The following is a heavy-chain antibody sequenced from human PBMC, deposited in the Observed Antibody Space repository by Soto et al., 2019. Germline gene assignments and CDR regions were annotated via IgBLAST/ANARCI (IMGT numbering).Heavy chain of an antibody. J-gene: IGHJ4*02. CDR2: ISGSGGNT. Sequence: EVQLLESGGGLLQPGESLRLSCTASGFTFSSYAMSWVRQAPGKGLEWVSSISGSGGNTYSADSVKGRFTVSRDNSKNTLYLQMNSLRAEDTAIYYCEKGSIPVAYVSYFDYWGQGTLVTVSS. D-gene: IGHD6-19*01. CDR3: EKGSIPVAYVSYFDY. CDR1: GFTFSSYA. V-gene: IGHV3-23*01.